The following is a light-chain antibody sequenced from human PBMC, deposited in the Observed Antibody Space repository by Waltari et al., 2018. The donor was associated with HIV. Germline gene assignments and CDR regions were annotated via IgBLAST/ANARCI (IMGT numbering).Light chain of an antibody. CDR2: EDN. J-gene: IGLJ2*01. Sequence: SALTQPASVSGSPGQSITISCTGTSSDTGHYNLVSWYQLYPGKAPKLIIYEDNKRPSGVSNRFSGSKSADTASLTISGLQAEDEADYYCCAYAGGLEFGGGTKLTVL. V-gene: IGLV2-23*01. CDR1: SSDTGHYNL. CDR3: CAYAGGLE.